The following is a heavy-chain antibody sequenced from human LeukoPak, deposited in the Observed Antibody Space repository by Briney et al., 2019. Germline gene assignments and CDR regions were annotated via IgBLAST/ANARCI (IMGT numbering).Heavy chain of an antibody. V-gene: IGHV3-21*01. CDR3: ARALRLYYYYYGMDV. Sequence: GGSLILSCAASGFTFSSYSMNWVRQAPGKGLEWVSSISSSSSYIYYADSVKGRFTISRDNAKNSLYLQMNSLRAEDTAVYYCARALRLYYYYYGMDVWGQGTTVTVSS. CDR2: ISSSSSYI. CDR1: GFTFSSYS. J-gene: IGHJ6*02.